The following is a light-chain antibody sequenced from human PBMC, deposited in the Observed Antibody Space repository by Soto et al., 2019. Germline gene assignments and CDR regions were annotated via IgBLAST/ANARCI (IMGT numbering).Light chain of an antibody. Sequence: SYELTQPPSVSVAPGQTARITCGGTNIGRKSVHWYQQKPGQAPVVVVYDDRDRPSGIPERFSGSIDSSSNSASLTISGLKPEDEADYYCQSSENDLWVFGGGTQLTVL. V-gene: IGLV3-21*02. CDR1: NIGRKS. CDR2: DDR. CDR3: QSSENDLWV. J-gene: IGLJ3*02.